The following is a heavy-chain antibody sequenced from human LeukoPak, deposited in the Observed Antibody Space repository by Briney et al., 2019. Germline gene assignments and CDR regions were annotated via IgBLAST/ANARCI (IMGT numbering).Heavy chain of an antibody. CDR2: IYPGDSDI. CDR3: ARRVVVPGVNWFDP. D-gene: IGHD6-19*01. CDR1: GYSFTKYW. V-gene: IGHV5-51*01. Sequence: GESLKISCKGSGYSFTKYWIGWVRQMPGKGLEWMGMIYPGDSDIRYSPSFQGQVTISVDKSISTAYLQWSGLKASDTAMYYCARRVVVPGVNWFDPWGQGTLVTVSS. J-gene: IGHJ5*02.